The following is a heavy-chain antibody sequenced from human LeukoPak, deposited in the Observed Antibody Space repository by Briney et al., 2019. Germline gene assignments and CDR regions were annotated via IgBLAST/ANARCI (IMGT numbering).Heavy chain of an antibody. V-gene: IGHV4-4*07. CDR3: AREGIAAAGPSSYYYYYYMDV. Sequence: SETLSLTCTVSGGSISGSYWSWIRQPAGKGLEWIGRIYTSGSTNYNPSLKSRVTMSVDTSKNQFSLKLSSVTAADTAVYYCAREGIAAAGPSSYYYYYYMDVWGKGTTVTVAS. J-gene: IGHJ6*03. D-gene: IGHD6-13*01. CDR2: IYTSGST. CDR1: GGSISGSY.